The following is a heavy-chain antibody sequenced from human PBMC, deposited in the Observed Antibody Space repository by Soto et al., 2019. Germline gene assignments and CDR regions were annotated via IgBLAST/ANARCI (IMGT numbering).Heavy chain of an antibody. CDR1: CAALNSGNYY. D-gene: IGHD2-21*01. V-gene: IGHV4-31*03. CDR3: ARLRIATNNYKWFDP. Sequence: SETLSLTCSFSCAALNSGNYYWSWIRQVPGKGLEWIGHIYVTGAVDYNPSLRDRITISQDTSERQFSLNLRLVTAADTAVYYCARLRIATNNYKWFDPWGQGTLVTVSS. J-gene: IGHJ5*02. CDR2: IYVTGAV.